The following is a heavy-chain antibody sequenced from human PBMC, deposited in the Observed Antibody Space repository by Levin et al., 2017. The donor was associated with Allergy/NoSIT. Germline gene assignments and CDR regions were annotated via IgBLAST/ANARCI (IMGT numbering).Heavy chain of an antibody. CDR3: ARQLGNFWSGYNYFDY. D-gene: IGHD3-3*01. CDR2: ISSTGSTI. V-gene: IGHV3-48*03. CDR1: GFTFSSYE. J-gene: IGHJ4*02. Sequence: LSGGSLRLSCAASGFTFSSYEMNWVRRAPGKGLEWVSYISSTGSTIYSADSVKGRFTISRDNAKNSLYLHMNSLRAEDTAVYYCARQLGNFWSGYNYFDYWGQGTLVTVSS.